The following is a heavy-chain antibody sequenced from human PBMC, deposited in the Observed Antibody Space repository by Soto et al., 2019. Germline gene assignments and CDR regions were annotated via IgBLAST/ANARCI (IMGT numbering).Heavy chain of an antibody. CDR2: IYYSGST. CDR1: GGAISTDY. Sequence: QVQLQESGPGLVKPSETLSLTCTVSGGAISTDYWSWIRQPSGKGLEYIGYIYYSGSTNYNTSLKSRITQSGDTSKNQSSLKLSSVTAADTAMYYCARVYSDYHWYYGIEVWGQGTTVTVSS. V-gene: IGHV4-59*01. J-gene: IGHJ6*02. CDR3: ARVYSDYHWYYGIEV. D-gene: IGHD4-17*01.